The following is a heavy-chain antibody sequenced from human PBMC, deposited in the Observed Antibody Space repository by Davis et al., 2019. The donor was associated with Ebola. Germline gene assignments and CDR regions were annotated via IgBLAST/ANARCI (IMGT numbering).Heavy chain of an antibody. J-gene: IGHJ6*02. CDR2: INHSGST. V-gene: IGHV4-34*01. D-gene: IGHD3-3*01. CDR1: GGSFSGYY. Sequence: MPGGSLRLSCAVYGGSFSGYYWSWIRQPPGKGLEWIGEINHSGSTNYNPSLNSRVTISVDTSKNQFSLKLSSVTAADTAVYYCARVTIFGFGMDVWGQGTTVTVSS. CDR3: ARVTIFGFGMDV.